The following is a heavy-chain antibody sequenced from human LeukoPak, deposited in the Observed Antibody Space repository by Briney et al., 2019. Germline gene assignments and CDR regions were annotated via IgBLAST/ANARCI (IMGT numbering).Heavy chain of an antibody. V-gene: IGHV1-2*02. CDR3: ARGGEVCSSTSCYRGHEY. CDR2: INPDTGGT. CDR1: GGTFSSYA. J-gene: IGHJ4*02. D-gene: IGHD2-2*01. Sequence: ASVKVSCKASGGTFSSYAISWVRQAPGQGLEWMGWINPDTGGTSYAKRFQGRVTMTRDTSISTAYMELSRLTYDDTAVYYCARGGEVCSSTSCYRGHEYWGQGTLVTVSS.